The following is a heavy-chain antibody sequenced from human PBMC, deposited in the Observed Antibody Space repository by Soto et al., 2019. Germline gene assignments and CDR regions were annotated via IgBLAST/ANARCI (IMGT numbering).Heavy chain of an antibody. V-gene: IGHV1-69*13. CDR1: GGTFSSYA. CDR2: IIPIFGTA. CDR3: ARRGPPYDSSGYYFDY. J-gene: IGHJ4*02. Sequence: VASVKVSCKASGGTFSSYAISWVRQAPGQGLEWMGGIIPIFGTANYAQKFQGRVTITADESTSTAYMELSSLRSEDTAVYYCARRGPPYDSSGYYFDYWGQGTLVTVSS. D-gene: IGHD3-22*01.